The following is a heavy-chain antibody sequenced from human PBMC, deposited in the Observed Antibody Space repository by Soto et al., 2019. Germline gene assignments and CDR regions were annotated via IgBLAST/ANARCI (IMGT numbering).Heavy chain of an antibody. CDR2: IGTAGDT. D-gene: IGHD2-8*01. CDR1: GFTFSSYD. V-gene: IGHV3-13*01. Sequence: EVQLVESGGGLVQPGGSLRLSCAASGFTFSSYDMHWVRQATGKDLEWVSAIGTAGDTYYPGSVKGRFTISRENAKNSLYLQMNSLRAGDTAVYYCARGTYYYYMDVWGKGTTVTVSS. CDR3: ARGTYYYYMDV. J-gene: IGHJ6*03.